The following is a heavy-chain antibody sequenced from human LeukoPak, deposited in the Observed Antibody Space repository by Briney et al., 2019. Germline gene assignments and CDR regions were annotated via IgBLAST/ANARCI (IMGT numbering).Heavy chain of an antibody. CDR3: ARAGQLVPFDY. D-gene: IGHD6-6*01. Sequence: GGSLRLSCAASGFTFSNYAMSWVRQAPGKGLEWVSSISSSSSYIYYADSVKGRFTISRDNAKNSLYLQMNSLRAEDTAVYYCARAGQLVPFDYWGQGTLVTVSS. CDR1: GFTFSNYA. J-gene: IGHJ4*02. V-gene: IGHV3-21*01. CDR2: ISSSSSYI.